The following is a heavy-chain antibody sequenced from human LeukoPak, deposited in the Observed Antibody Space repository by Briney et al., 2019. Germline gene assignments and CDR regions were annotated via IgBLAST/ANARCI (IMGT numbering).Heavy chain of an antibody. D-gene: IGHD3-3*01. Sequence: SVKVSCKASGGTFSSYTISWVRQAPGQGLEWMGRSIPILGIANYAQKFQGRVTITADKSTSTAYMELSSLRSEDTAVYYCARGARPNYDFWSGHPYYFDYWGQGTLVTVSS. CDR1: GGTFSSYT. V-gene: IGHV1-69*02. CDR2: SIPILGIA. J-gene: IGHJ4*02. CDR3: ARGARPNYDFWSGHPYYFDY.